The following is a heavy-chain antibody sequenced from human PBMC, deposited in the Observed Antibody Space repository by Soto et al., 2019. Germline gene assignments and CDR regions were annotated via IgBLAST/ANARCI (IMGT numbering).Heavy chain of an antibody. Sequence: ASVKVSCKASGYTFTSYGISWVRQAPGQGLEWMGWISAYNGNTNYAQKLQGRVTMTTDTSTSTAYMELRSLRSDDTAVYYCAISAHGGYSSSHRYRIDYWGQGTLVTVSS. CDR2: ISAYNGNT. CDR1: GYTFTSYG. V-gene: IGHV1-18*01. CDR3: AISAHGGYSSSHRYRIDY. J-gene: IGHJ4*02. D-gene: IGHD6-13*01.